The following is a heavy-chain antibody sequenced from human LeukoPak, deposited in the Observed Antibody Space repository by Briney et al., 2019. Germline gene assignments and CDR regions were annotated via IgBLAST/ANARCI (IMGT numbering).Heavy chain of an antibody. V-gene: IGHV4-4*07. Sequence: SETLSLTCTVSGGSISSYYWSWIRQPAGKGLEWIGRIYTSGSTNYNPSLKSRVTMSVDTSKNQFSLKLSSETAADTAVYYCARDRITIFGVVHNDIWGQGTMVTVSS. D-gene: IGHD3-3*01. CDR2: IYTSGST. CDR1: GGSISSYY. CDR3: ARDRITIFGVVHNDI. J-gene: IGHJ3*02.